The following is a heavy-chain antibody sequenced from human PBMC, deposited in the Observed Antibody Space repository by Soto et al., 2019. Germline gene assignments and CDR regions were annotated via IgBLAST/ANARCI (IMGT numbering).Heavy chain of an antibody. CDR1: GYSFTSYW. V-gene: IGHV5-51*01. J-gene: IGHJ6*04. D-gene: IGHD2-8*01. CDR3: ARVASRLYAGSPFCSYGMDV. Sequence: GESLKISCKGSGYSFTSYWIGWVRQMPGKXLEWMGIIYPGDSDTRYSPSFQGQVTISPDKSISTAYLQWSRLKASDTAMYYCARVASRLYAGSPFCSYGMDVWGRGTRVTV. CDR2: IYPGDSDT.